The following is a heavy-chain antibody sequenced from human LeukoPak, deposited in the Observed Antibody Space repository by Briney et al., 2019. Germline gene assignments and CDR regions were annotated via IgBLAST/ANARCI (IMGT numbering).Heavy chain of an antibody. CDR1: GFTFSSYW. J-gene: IGHJ4*02. CDR3: AGGSLYGLGKGADY. Sequence: GGSLSLSGAASGFTFSSYWMSWVRQAPGKGLEGVAKIKQDGSEKYYVDSVKGRFTISRDNAKNSLYLQMNSLRAEDTAVYYCAGGSLYGLGKGADYWGQGTLVTVSS. V-gene: IGHV3-7*01. CDR2: IKQDGSEK. D-gene: IGHD3-10*01.